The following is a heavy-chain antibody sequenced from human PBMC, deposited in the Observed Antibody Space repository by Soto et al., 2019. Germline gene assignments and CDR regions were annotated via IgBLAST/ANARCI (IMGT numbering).Heavy chain of an antibody. CDR3: ARLVAVANLPYFDY. V-gene: IGHV4-39*01. D-gene: IGHD6-19*01. Sequence: SETLSLTCTVSGGSISSSSYYWGWIRQPPGKGLEWIGSIYYSGSTYYNPSLKSRVTISVDTSKNQFSLKLSSVTAADTALYYCARLVAVANLPYFDYWGQGTLVTVSS. CDR1: GGSISSSSYY. J-gene: IGHJ4*02. CDR2: IYYSGST.